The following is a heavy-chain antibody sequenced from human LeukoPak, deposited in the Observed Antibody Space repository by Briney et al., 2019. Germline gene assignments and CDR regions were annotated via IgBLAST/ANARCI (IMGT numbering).Heavy chain of an antibody. CDR1: GGSFSGYY. V-gene: IGHV4-34*01. J-gene: IGHJ4*02. Sequence: SETLSLTCAVYGGSFSGYYWSWIRQPPGKGLEWIGEINHSGSTNYNPSLKSRVTISVDTSKNQFSLKLSSVTAADTAVYYCARLVALPNYDFWSGSPFGYFDYWGQGTLVTVSS. D-gene: IGHD3-3*01. CDR3: ARLVALPNYDFWSGSPFGYFDY. CDR2: INHSGST.